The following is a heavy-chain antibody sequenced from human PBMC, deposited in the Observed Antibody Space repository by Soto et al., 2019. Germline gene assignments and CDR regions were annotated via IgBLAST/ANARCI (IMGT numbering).Heavy chain of an antibody. CDR3: ARDGSGLNYFDY. CDR1: GHTFTSYA. Sequence: GASVKVSCKASGHTFTSYAMHWVRQAPGQRLEWMGWINAGNGNTKYSQKFKGRVTITRDTSASTAYMELSSLRSEDTAVYYCARDGSGLNYFDYWGQGTLVTVSS. CDR2: INAGNGNT. J-gene: IGHJ4*02. V-gene: IGHV1-3*01.